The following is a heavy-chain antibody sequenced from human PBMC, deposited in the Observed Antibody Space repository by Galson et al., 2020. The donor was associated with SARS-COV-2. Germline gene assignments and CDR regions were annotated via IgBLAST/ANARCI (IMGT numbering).Heavy chain of an antibody. V-gene: IGHV3-48*03. J-gene: IGHJ4*02. Sequence: GGSLRLSCAASGLTFSSYEMNWVRQAPGKGLEWVSYISSSGSTIYYADSVKGRFTISRDNAKNSLYLQMNSLRAEDTAVYYCARDLIYSGYDSYPDYWGQGTLVTVSS. CDR2: ISSSGSTI. CDR3: ARDLIYSGYDSYPDY. D-gene: IGHD5-12*01. CDR1: GLTFSSYE.